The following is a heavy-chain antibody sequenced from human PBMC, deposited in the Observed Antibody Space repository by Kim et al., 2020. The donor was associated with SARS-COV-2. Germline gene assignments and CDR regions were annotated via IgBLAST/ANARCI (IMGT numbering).Heavy chain of an antibody. Sequence: GGSLRLSCAVSGFTLSNNAMSWVRQAPGRGLEWVSTIHPRAETTYYADSVNGRFTIYRDNSNHTLYLQLSSLRADDTAVYYCAKDRGGSGWPVFDYWGQGTLVTVSS. V-gene: IGHV3-23*01. CDR3: AKDRGGSGWPVFDY. D-gene: IGHD6-19*01. CDR1: GFTLSNNA. J-gene: IGHJ4*02. CDR2: IHPRAETT.